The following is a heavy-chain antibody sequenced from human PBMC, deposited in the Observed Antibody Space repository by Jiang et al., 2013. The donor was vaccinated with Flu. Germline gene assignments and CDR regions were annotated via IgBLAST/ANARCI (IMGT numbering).Heavy chain of an antibody. Sequence: SNEFYADSVKGRFTISRDNSKNTLYLQMNSLRPEDTAVYFCARDHQFGWGGWAYWGQGTLVTVSS. CDR3: ARDHQFGWGGWAY. V-gene: IGHV3-30*01. D-gene: IGHD6-19*01. CDR2: SNE. J-gene: IGHJ4*02.